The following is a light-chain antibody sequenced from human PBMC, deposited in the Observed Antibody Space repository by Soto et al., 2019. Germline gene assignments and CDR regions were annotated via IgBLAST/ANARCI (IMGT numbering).Light chain of an antibody. CDR1: STDDGGYNS. J-gene: IGLJ2*01. CDR2: EVD. V-gene: IGLV2-8*01. Sequence: QSALTQPPSASGSPGQSVTVSCTGTSTDDGGYNSVSWYQQHPGKAPKLIIYEVDKRPSGVPDRFSGSKSGNTASLTVFGLQDDDEADYFCSSYAGSDILLFGGGTKLTVL. CDR3: SSYAGSDILL.